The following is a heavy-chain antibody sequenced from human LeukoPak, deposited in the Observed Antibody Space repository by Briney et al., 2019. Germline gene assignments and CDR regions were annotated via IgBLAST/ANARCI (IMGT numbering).Heavy chain of an antibody. CDR2: IYYSGST. CDR3: ARQNIGYYDSSGYYFPYYYYYYMDV. V-gene: IGHV4-59*01. Sequence: PSETLSLTCTVSGGSISSYYWSWTRQPPGKGLEWIGYIYYSGSTNYNPSLKSRVTISVDTSKNQFSLKLSSVTAADTAVYYCARQNIGYYDSSGYYFPYYYYYYMDVWGKGTTVTVSS. D-gene: IGHD3-22*01. CDR1: GGSISSYY. J-gene: IGHJ6*03.